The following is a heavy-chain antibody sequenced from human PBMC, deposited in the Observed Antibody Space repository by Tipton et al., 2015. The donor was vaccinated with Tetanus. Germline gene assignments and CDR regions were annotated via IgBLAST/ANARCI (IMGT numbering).Heavy chain of an antibody. Sequence: TLSLTCTVSGVSVMSGEYFWSWVRHLPGKGLEWVGYIYYSGSTYYNPSLKSRVTISVDTSKNQFSLKLSSVTAADTAVYYCARVVEVAVAGMGLYYYYGMDVWGQGTTVTVSS. CDR3: ARVVEVAVAGMGLYYYYGMDV. CDR1: GVSVMSGEYF. D-gene: IGHD6-19*01. V-gene: IGHV4-31*03. CDR2: IYYSGST. J-gene: IGHJ6*02.